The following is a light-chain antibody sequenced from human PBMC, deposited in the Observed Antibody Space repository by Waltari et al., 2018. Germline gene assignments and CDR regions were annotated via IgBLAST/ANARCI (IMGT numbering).Light chain of an antibody. CDR2: DAS. V-gene: IGKV3-11*01. J-gene: IGKJ5*01. Sequence: EIVLTQSPAPLPLSPGDRATPPCRASQSVSSYLAWYQQKPGQAPRLLIYDASNRATGIPARFSGSGSGTDFTLTISSLEPEDFAVYYCQQRSNWPITFGQGTRLEIK. CDR1: QSVSSY. CDR3: QQRSNWPIT.